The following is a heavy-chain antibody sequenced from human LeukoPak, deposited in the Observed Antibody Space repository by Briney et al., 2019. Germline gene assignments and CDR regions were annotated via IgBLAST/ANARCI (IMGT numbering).Heavy chain of an antibody. V-gene: IGHV1-8*03. CDR2: MNPNSGNT. Sequence: GASVKVSCKASGYTFTSYDINWVRQATGQGLEWVGWMNPNSGNTGYAQKFQGRVTITRNTSISTAYMELSSLRSEDTAVYYCAVGYFDWLSPFDYWGQGTLVTVSS. D-gene: IGHD3-9*01. J-gene: IGHJ4*02. CDR3: AVGYFDWLSPFDY. CDR1: GYTFTSYD.